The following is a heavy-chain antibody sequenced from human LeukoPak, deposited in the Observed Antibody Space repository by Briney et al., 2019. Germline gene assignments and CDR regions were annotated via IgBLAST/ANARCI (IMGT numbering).Heavy chain of an antibody. V-gene: IGHV3-23*01. Sequence: SGGSLRLSCATSGFTFNNYGMSWVRQVPGKGLEWVSGISGGGDSTYYADSGKGRFTISRDNSKNTLYLQMNSLRAEDTAVYYCAKYGEGYSYGRGHFDYWGQGTLVTVSS. CDR2: ISGGGDST. J-gene: IGHJ4*02. CDR1: GFTFNNYG. D-gene: IGHD5-18*01. CDR3: AKYGEGYSYGRGHFDY.